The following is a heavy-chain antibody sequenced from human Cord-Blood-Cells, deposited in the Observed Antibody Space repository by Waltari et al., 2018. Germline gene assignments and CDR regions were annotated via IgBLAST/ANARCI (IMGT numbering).Heavy chain of an antibody. Sequence: QVQLVQSGAEVKKPGASVKVSCKASGYTFTSYAMHWVRQAPGQRLEWMGWINAVNGNTKYSQKFQGRVTITRDTSASTAYMELSSLRSEDTAVYYCASGQLLYYFDYWGQGTLVTVSS. D-gene: IGHD2-2*01. CDR3: ASGQLLYYFDY. CDR2: INAVNGNT. CDR1: GYTFTSYA. V-gene: IGHV1-3*01. J-gene: IGHJ4*02.